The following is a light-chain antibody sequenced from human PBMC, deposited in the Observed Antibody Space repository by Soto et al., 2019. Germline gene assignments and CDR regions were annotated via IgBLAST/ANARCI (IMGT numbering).Light chain of an antibody. J-gene: IGLJ1*01. CDR1: SSNIGAGYD. V-gene: IGLV1-40*01. Sequence: QSVLTQPPSVSGAPGQRVTISCTGSSSNIGAGYDVHWYQQLPGTAPKLLIYGNSNRPSGVPDRFSGSKSGTSASLAITGLQAEDEADYYCQSYDSSRVGEVFGPGTKVTVL. CDR3: QSYDSSRVGEV. CDR2: GNS.